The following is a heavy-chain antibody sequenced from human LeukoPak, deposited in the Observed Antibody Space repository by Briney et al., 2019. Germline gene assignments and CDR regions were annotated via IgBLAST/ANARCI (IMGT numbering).Heavy chain of an antibody. J-gene: IGHJ4*02. D-gene: IGHD2-2*01. CDR3: AHGTVYQLDY. CDR2: ILGGAGST. V-gene: IGHV3-23*01. CDR1: GFTFSSYA. Sequence: GGSLRLSCAASGFTFSSYAMSWVRQAPGRGLEWVSGILGGAGSTYYADSVKGRFTISRDNSENTLYLQMNSLGAEDTAVYYCAHGTVYQLDYWGQGTLVTVSS.